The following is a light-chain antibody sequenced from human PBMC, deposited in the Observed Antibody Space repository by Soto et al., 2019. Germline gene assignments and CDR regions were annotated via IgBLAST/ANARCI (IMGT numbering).Light chain of an antibody. CDR1: QSVSSSY. V-gene: IGKV3-20*01. Sequence: EIVLTQSPGTLSLSPGERATLSCRASQSVSSSYLAWYQQKPGQDPRLLIYGASSRATGIPDRFSGSGSGTDFTLTISRLETEDFAVYYCEQYGSLRTFGQGTKVEIK. CDR2: GAS. J-gene: IGKJ1*01. CDR3: EQYGSLRT.